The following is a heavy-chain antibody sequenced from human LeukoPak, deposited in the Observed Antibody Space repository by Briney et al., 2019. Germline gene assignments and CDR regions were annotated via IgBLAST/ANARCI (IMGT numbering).Heavy chain of an antibody. CDR3: ARGVEPLAANTLAY. V-gene: IGHV3-23*03. CDR2: LYSDGNT. Sequence: GGSLRLSCAASGFTFSNYAMSWVRQVPGKGLEWVSVLYSDGNTKYADSVQGRFTISRDNSKNTLYLEMNSLSPDDTAVYYCARGVEPLAANTLAYWGQGTLVTVSS. J-gene: IGHJ4*02. CDR1: GFTFSNYA. D-gene: IGHD1-14*01.